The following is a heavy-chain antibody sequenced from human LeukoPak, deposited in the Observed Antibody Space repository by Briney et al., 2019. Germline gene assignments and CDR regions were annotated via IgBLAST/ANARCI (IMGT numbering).Heavy chain of an antibody. CDR2: ISAYNGNT. CDR3: ARDAQWELRLDAFDI. D-gene: IGHD1-26*01. J-gene: IGHJ3*02. V-gene: IGHV1-18*04. CDR1: GYTFTGYY. Sequence: ASVKVSCKASGYTFTGYYMHWVRQAPGQGLEWMGWISAYNGNTNYAQKLQGRVTMTTDTSTSTAYMELRSLRSDDTAVYYCARDAQWELRLDAFDIWGQGTMVTVSS.